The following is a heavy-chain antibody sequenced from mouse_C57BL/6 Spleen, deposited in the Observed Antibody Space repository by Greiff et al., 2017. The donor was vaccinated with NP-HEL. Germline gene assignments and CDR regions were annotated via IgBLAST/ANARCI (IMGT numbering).Heavy chain of an antibody. Sequence: VQLQQSGPELVKPGASVKLSCKASGYTFTSYDINWVQQRPGQGLEWIGWIYPRDGSTKYNEKFKGKATLTVDTSSSTAYMELHSLTSEDSAVYFGARSETGYYFDYWGQGTTLTVSS. V-gene: IGHV1-85*01. CDR3: ARSETGYYFDY. CDR2: IYPRDGST. J-gene: IGHJ2*01. CDR1: GYTFTSYD.